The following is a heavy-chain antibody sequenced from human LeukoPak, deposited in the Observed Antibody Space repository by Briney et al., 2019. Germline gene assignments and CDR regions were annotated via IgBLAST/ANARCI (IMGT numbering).Heavy chain of an antibody. V-gene: IGHV4-4*07. D-gene: IGHD2-2*01. CDR1: GGSISSYY. J-gene: IGHJ5*02. CDR3: ARDLKYCSSTSCYSFDP. Sequence: PSETLSLTCTVSGGSISSYYWSWIRQPAGKGLEWIGRIYTGGSTNYNPSLKSRVTMSVDTSKNQFSLKLSSVTAADTAVYYCARDLKYCSSTSCYSFDPWGQGTLVTVSS. CDR2: IYTGGST.